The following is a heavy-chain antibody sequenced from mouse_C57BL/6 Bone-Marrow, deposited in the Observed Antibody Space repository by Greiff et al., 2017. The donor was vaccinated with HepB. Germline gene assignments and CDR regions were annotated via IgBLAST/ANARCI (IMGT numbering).Heavy chain of an antibody. Sequence: VQLQQSGTVLARPGASVKMSCKTSGYTFTSYWMHWVKQRPGQGLEWIGAIYPGNSDTSYNQKFKGKDKLTAGTSASTAYIERSSVTNDDSAVYYCTRVDPINSYWGQGTLVTVSA. CDR2: IYPGNSDT. V-gene: IGHV1-5*01. CDR1: GYTFTSYW. CDR3: TRVDPINSY. J-gene: IGHJ3*01. D-gene: IGHD1-1*01.